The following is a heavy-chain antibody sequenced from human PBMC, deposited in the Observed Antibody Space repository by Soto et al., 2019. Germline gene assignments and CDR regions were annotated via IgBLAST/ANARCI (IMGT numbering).Heavy chain of an antibody. D-gene: IGHD6-6*01. CDR1: GYTFTSYD. V-gene: IGHV1-8*01. Sequence: GASVKVSCKASGYTFTSYDINWARQATGQGLEWMGWMNPSSGSTSYAQKFQGRVTMTRDTSTSTVYMELSSLRSEDTAVYYCARGVGRSSSVDYWGEGTLVTVPS. J-gene: IGHJ4*02. CDR3: ARGVGRSSSVDY. CDR2: MNPSSGST.